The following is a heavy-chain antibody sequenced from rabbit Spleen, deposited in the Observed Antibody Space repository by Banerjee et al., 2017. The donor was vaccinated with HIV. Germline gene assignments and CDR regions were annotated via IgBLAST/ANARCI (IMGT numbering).Heavy chain of an antibody. J-gene: IGHJ4*01. CDR2: INAGNSDNT. CDR3: ARDLDGVIGWNFGW. V-gene: IGHV1S40*01. Sequence: QSLEQSGGDLVKPGASLTLTCTASGLDFSSNYWPCWVRQAPGKGLELIACINAGNSDNTYYANWARGRFTCSKTSSTTVTLQMTSLTAADTATYFCARDLDGVIGWNFGWWGQGTLVTVS. D-gene: IGHD4-1*01. CDR1: GLDFSSNYW.